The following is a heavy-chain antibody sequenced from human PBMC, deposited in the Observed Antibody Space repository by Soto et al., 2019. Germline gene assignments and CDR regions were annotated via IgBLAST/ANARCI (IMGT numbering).Heavy chain of an antibody. V-gene: IGHV1-69*06. Sequence: ASVKVSCKASGGTFSSYAISWVRQSPGQGLECMGGIIPIFGPANYAQKSQGRVTIIAXXXXSXXXMXLXSLRSEXTAVYHCARGGGTILAPLPWGQGILVTRSS. CDR1: GGTFSSYA. J-gene: IGHJ5*02. D-gene: IGHD3-3*01. CDR2: IIPIFGPA. CDR3: ARGGGTILAPLP.